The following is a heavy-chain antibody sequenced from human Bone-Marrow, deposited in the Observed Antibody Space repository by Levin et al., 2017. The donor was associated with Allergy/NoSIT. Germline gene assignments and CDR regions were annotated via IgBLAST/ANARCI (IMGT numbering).Heavy chain of an antibody. Sequence: ASVKVSCKASGYTFTGNYIHWVRQAPGQGLEWMGWINPNSGDTNYAQKFQGRVTLTRDTSISTTYMELSRLRSDDTAVYYCARERVAPTPNIFEIWGLGTMVTVSS. J-gene: IGHJ3*02. CDR2: INPNSGDT. D-gene: IGHD2-15*01. CDR1: GYTFTGNY. CDR3: ARERVAPTPNIFEI. V-gene: IGHV1-2*02.